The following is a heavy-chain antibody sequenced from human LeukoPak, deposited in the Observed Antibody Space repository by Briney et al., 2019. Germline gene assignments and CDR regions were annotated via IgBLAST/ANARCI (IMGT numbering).Heavy chain of an antibody. V-gene: IGHV1-2*02. D-gene: IGHD6-6*01. CDR3: ARGRMYSSSPYFDY. CDR2: INPNSGGT. J-gene: IGHJ4*02. CDR1: GYTFTGYY. Sequence: ASVEVSCKASGYTFTGYYMHWVRQAPGQGLEWMGWINPNSGGTNYAQKFQGRVTMTRDTSISTAYMELSRLRSDDTAVYYCARGRMYSSSPYFDYWGQGTLVTVSS.